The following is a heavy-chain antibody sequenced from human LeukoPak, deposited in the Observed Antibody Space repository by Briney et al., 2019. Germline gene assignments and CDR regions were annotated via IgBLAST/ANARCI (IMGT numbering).Heavy chain of an antibody. J-gene: IGHJ4*02. CDR1: GFTFSSYW. D-gene: IGHD3-9*01. CDR2: IKQDGSEK. V-gene: IGHV3-7*01. CDR3: ARGLQGYYDSLTGYYRGRYYFDY. Sequence: PGGSLRLSCAASGFTFSSYWMSWVRQAPGKGLEWVASIKQDGSEKYYVDSVRGRFTISRDNAENSLYLQMNSLRAEDTAVYYCARGLQGYYDSLTGYYRGRYYFDYWGQGTLVTVSS.